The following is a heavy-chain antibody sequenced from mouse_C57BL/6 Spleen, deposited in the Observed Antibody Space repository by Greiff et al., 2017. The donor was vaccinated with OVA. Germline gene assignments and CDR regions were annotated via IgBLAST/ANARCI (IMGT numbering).Heavy chain of an antibody. J-gene: IGHJ3*01. CDR1: GYTFTEYT. CDR2: FYPGSGSI. V-gene: IGHV1-62-2*01. CDR3: ARHEEGIGYYGSSYGFAY. Sequence: QVQLKQSGAELVKPGASVKLSCKASGYTFTEYTIHWVKQRSGQGLEWIGWFYPGSGSIKYNEKFKDKATLTADKSSSTVYMELSRLASEDSAVYFGARHEEGIGYYGSSYGFAYWGQGTLVTVSA. D-gene: IGHD1-1*01.